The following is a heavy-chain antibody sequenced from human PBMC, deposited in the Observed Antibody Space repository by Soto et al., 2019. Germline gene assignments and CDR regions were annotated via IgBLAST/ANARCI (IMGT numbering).Heavy chain of an antibody. Sequence: GESLKISCKGSGYSFTSYWIGWVRQMPGKGLEWMGIIYPGDSDTRHSPSFQGQVTISADKSIRTSYLPWSSLEAPDTALLFRARRADDYDSSCYCYRWYFDLWGRGTLVTVSS. D-gene: IGHD3-22*01. CDR2: IYPGDSDT. CDR1: GYSFTSYW. V-gene: IGHV5-51*01. CDR3: ARRADDYDSSCYCYRWYFDL. J-gene: IGHJ2*01.